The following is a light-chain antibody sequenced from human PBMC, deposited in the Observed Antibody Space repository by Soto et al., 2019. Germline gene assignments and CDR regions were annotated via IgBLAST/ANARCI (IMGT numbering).Light chain of an antibody. J-gene: IGKJ5*01. Sequence: EIVLTQFPAALSVYPGKRATLSFWASYTVGTKLAWYQQKPGQATRLIIYGASTRANGIPDRFSGSGSGTDFTLTISSLEPEDFAVYYCQQYGSSPLITFGQGTRLEIK. CDR2: GAS. V-gene: IGKV3-20*01. CDR3: QQYGSSPLIT. CDR1: YTVGTK.